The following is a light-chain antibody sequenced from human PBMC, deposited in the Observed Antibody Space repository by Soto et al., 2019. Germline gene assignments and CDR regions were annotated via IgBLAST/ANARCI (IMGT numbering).Light chain of an antibody. J-gene: IGLJ2*01. Sequence: QSVLTQPPSASGTPGQRVIISCSGSSSNIGTNTVIWYQQLPGAAPKLLIYSDNQRPSGVPDRFSGSKSGTSASLAISGLQYEDEADYYCAAWDVSLVVFGGGTKLTVL. CDR2: SDN. CDR3: AAWDVSLVV. V-gene: IGLV1-44*01. CDR1: SSNIGTNT.